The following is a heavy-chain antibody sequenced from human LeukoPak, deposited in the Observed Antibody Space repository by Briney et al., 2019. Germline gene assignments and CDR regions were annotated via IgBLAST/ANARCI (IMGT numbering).Heavy chain of an antibody. CDR1: GYTLTELS. CDR3: ASYGTDSSGYFFDY. V-gene: IGHV1-2*06. CDR2: INPNSGGT. J-gene: IGHJ4*02. D-gene: IGHD3-22*01. Sequence: ASVKVSCKVSGYTLTELSMHWVRQAPGQGLEWMGRINPNSGGTNYAQKFQGRVTMTRDTSISTAYMELSRLRSDDTAVYYCASYGTDSSGYFFDYWGQGTLVTVSS.